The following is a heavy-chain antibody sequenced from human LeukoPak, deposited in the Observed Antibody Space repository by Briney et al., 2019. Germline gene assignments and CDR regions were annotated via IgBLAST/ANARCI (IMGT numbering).Heavy chain of an antibody. J-gene: IGHJ5*02. CDR2: ISSSSSYI. Sequence: NPGGSLRLSCAASGFTFSSYSMNWVRQAPGKGLEWVSSISSSSSYIYYADSVKGRCTISRDNAKNSLYLQMNSLRAEDTAVYYCARVDVQYYYDSSGYQFDPWGQGTLVTVSS. D-gene: IGHD3-22*01. V-gene: IGHV3-21*01. CDR1: GFTFSSYS. CDR3: ARVDVQYYYDSSGYQFDP.